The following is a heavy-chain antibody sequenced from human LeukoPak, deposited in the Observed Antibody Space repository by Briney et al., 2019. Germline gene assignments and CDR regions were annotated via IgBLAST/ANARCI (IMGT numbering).Heavy chain of an antibody. V-gene: IGHV5-51*01. J-gene: IGHJ5*02. CDR3: ARRKGRYCSSTSCLVTWFDP. D-gene: IGHD2-2*01. CDR1: GYSLTSYW. Sequence: GESLKISCKGSGYSLTSYWIGWVRQMPGKGLEWMGIIYPGDSDTRYSPSFQGQVTISADKSISTAYLQWSSLKASDTAMYYCARRKGRYCSSTSCLVTWFDPWGQGTLVTVSS. CDR2: IYPGDSDT.